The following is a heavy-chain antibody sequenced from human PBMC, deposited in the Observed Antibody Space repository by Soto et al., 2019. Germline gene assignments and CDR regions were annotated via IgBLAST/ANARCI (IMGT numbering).Heavy chain of an antibody. CDR2: ISHDGSAE. V-gene: IGHV3-30*04. CDR3: ARQGSVIRARYGMDV. D-gene: IGHD3-10*01. CDR1: GLPFSRSA. J-gene: IGHJ6*02. Sequence: PRGYLRRSYAASGLPFSRSAMAWVRQAPGKGLEWVTLISHDGSAEYYTDPVKGRFTISRHNSKNTLHLQMNSLKTEDTAIHHCARQGSVIRARYGMDVWGQGT.